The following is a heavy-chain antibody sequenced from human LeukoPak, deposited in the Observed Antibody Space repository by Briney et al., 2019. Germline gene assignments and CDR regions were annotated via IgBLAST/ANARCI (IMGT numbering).Heavy chain of an antibody. D-gene: IGHD3-10*01. CDR2: IYYSGST. CDR1: GGSISSSNYY. V-gene: IGHV4-39*01. CDR3: ARRRVVRGVTLYYFDY. J-gene: IGHJ4*02. Sequence: SETLSLTCTVSGGSISSSNYYWGWIRQPPGKGLEWIGTIYYSGSTYYNPSLKSRVTISVDTSKNQFSLKLSSVTAADTAVYYCARRRVVRGVTLYYFDYWGQGTLVTVSS.